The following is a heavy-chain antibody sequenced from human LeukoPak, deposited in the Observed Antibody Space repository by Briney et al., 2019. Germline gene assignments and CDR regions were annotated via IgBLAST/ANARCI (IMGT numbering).Heavy chain of an antibody. V-gene: IGHV1-2*02. CDR1: GYTFAGHH. J-gene: IGHJ4*02. D-gene: IGHD3-22*01. CDR3: ARAGHDSSGYSFRLDY. CDR2: INPSSGDT. Sequence: GASVKVSCKTSGYTFAGHHIHWVRQAPGQGLEWMGWINPSSGDTKYAQNFQDRVIMTRDTSISTAYMDLSRLNSDDTAIYYCARAGHDSSGYSFRLDYWGQGTLVTVSS.